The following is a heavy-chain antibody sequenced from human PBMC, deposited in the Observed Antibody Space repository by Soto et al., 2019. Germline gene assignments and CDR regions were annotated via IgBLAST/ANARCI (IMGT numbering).Heavy chain of an antibody. J-gene: IGHJ6*02. D-gene: IGHD5-18*01. CDR3: ARYGGYSYGYYYYYGMDV. CDR2: ISGSGGST. CDR1: GFTFSSYA. V-gene: IGHV3-23*01. Sequence: EVQLLESGGGLVQPGGSLRLSCAASGFTFSSYAMSWVRQAPGKGLEWVSAISGSGGSTYYADSVKGRFTISRDNSKNTXSLQMNSLRAEDTAVYYCARYGGYSYGYYYYYGMDVWGQGTTVTVSS.